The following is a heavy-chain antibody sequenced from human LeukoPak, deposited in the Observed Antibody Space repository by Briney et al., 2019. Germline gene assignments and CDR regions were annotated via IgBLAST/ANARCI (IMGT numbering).Heavy chain of an antibody. Sequence: PSETLSLTCTVSGGTISSGRYYWSWIRQPAGKGLEWIGRIYTSGSTNYNPSLKSRVTISVDTSKNQFSLKLSSVTAADTAVYYCARDTSDYSGSYFDYWGQGTLVTVSS. CDR1: GGTISSGRYY. J-gene: IGHJ4*02. D-gene: IGHD1-26*01. V-gene: IGHV4-61*02. CDR2: IYTSGST. CDR3: ARDTSDYSGSYFDY.